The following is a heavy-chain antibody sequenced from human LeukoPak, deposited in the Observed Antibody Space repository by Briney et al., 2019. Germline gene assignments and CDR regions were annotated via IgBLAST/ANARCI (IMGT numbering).Heavy chain of an antibody. Sequence: ASVKVSCKASGYTFTSYCISWVRQAPGQGLEWMGLISAYNGNTNYAQKLQGRVTMTTDTSTSTAYMELRSLRSDDTAVYYCARDMFSRGSNKHHDYWGQGTLVTVSS. D-gene: IGHD2-15*01. V-gene: IGHV1-18*01. J-gene: IGHJ4*02. CDR1: GYTFTSYC. CDR3: ARDMFSRGSNKHHDY. CDR2: ISAYNGNT.